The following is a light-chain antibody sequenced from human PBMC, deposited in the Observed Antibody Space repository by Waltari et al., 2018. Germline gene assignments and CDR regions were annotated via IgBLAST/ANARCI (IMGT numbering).Light chain of an antibody. J-gene: IGLJ1*01. CDR3: SSYTTSNAPGV. V-gene: IGLV2-14*01. CDR2: EVS. Sequence: QSALTQPASVPGSPGQSITISCTGTDSDVGASNFFSWYRQHPGQAPHLIIYEVSERPPGISDRFSGSKSDNTASLTISGLQADDEAVYYCSSYTTSNAPGVFGTGTKVTVL. CDR1: DSDVGASNF.